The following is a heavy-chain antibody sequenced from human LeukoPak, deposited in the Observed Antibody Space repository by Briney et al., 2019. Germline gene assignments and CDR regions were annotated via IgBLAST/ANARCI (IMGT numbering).Heavy chain of an antibody. V-gene: IGHV4-39*07. Sequence: SETLSLTCTVSGGSISSSSYYWGWIRQPLGKGLEWIGSIYYSGSTNYNPSLKSRVTISVDTSKNQFSLKLSSVTAADTAVYYCARRATQYYYGMDVWGQGTTVTVSS. CDR1: GGSISSSSYY. CDR3: ARRATQYYYGMDV. J-gene: IGHJ6*02. CDR2: IYYSGST.